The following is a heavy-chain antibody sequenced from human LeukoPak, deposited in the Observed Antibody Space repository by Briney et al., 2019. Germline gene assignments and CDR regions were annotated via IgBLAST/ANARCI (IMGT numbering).Heavy chain of an antibody. V-gene: IGHV3-48*04. J-gene: IGHJ4*02. D-gene: IGHD6-19*01. CDR1: GFSFTTYW. CDR3: ASPALQYSSGWLY. CDR2: ISSSGSTI. Sequence: GGSLRLSCGASGFSFTTYWVGWVRQAPGKGLEWVSYISSSGSTIYYADSVKGRFTISRDNAKNSLYLQMNSLRAEDTAVYYCASPALQYSSGWLYWGQGTLVTVSS.